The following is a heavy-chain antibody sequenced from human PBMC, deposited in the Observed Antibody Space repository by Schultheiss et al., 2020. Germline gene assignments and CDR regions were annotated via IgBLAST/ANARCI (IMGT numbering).Heavy chain of an antibody. CDR3: ARLGGYSYGYELEVGYYGMDV. V-gene: IGHV4-34*01. CDR1: GGSFSGYH. Sequence: SETLSLTCDVYGGSFSGYHWTWIRQPPGKGLEWIGSISYSGSTNYNPSLKSRVTISVDTSKNQFSLKLSSVTAADTAVYYCARLGGYSYGYELEVGYYGMDVWGQGTTVTVSS. D-gene: IGHD5-18*01. CDR2: ISYSGST. J-gene: IGHJ6*02.